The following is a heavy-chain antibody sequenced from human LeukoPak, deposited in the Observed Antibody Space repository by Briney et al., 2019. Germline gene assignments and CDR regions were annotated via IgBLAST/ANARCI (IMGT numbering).Heavy chain of an antibody. V-gene: IGHV1-69*13. J-gene: IGHJ4*02. CDR3: ARERRLPTVTTPYYFDY. CDR1: GGTFSSYA. CDR2: IIPIFGTA. Sequence: ASVKVSCKASGGTFSSYAISWVRQAPGQGLEWMGGIIPIFGTANYAQKFQGRVTITADESTSTAYMELSSLRSEDTAVYYCARERRLPTVTTPYYFDYWGQGTLVTVS. D-gene: IGHD4-17*01.